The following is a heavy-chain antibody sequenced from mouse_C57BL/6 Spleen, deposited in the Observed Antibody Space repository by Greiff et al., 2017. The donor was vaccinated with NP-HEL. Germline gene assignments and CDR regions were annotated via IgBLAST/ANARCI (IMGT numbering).Heavy chain of an antibody. CDR1: GYAFTNYL. CDR3: ARFITTVVASDY. V-gene: IGHV1-54*01. CDR2: INPGSGGT. D-gene: IGHD1-1*01. Sequence: VQLVESGAELVRPGTSVKVSCKASGYAFTNYLIEWVKQRPGQGLEWIGVINPGSGGTNYNEKFKGKATLTADKSSSTAYMQLSSLTSEDSAVYFCARFITTVVASDYWGQGTTLTVSS. J-gene: IGHJ2*01.